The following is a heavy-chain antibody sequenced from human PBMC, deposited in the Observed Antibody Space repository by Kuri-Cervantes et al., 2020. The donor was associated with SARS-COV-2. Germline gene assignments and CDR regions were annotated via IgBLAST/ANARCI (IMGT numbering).Heavy chain of an antibody. CDR3: ARLNLESGDTKFDP. Sequence: ASVKVSCKAIGDTVSSYSISWVRQAPGQGLEWIGWISTYNGDTQYAQKFQGRVIMTTDTSTTTVFMDLWDLTFDDTAVYYCARLNLESGDTKFDPWGQGISVTVSS. D-gene: IGHD1-1*01. J-gene: IGHJ5*02. CDR1: GDTVSSYS. CDR2: ISTYNGDT. V-gene: IGHV1-18*01.